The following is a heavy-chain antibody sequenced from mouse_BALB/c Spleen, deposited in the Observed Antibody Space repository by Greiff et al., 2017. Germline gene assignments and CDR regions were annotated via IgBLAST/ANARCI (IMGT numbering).Heavy chain of an antibody. V-gene: IGHV1S81*02. D-gene: IGHD2-1*01. J-gene: IGHJ4*01. CDR2: INPSNGRT. CDR3: ARNYYGNYAGAMDY. Sequence: VQLQQPGAELVKPGASVKLSCKASGYTFTSYWMHWVKQRPGQGLEWIGEINPSNGRTNYNEKFKSKATLTVDKSSSTAYMQLSSLTSEDSAVYYCARNYYGNYAGAMDYWGQGTSVTVSS. CDR1: GYTFTSYW.